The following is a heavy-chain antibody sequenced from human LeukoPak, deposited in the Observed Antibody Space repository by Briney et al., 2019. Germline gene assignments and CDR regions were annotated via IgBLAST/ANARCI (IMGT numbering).Heavy chain of an antibody. CDR3: AGKSGSYFDY. J-gene: IGHJ4*02. CDR2: IYYSGST. Sequence: SETLSLTCTASGGSISSYYWSWIRQPPGKGLEWIGYIYYSGSTNYNPSLKSRVTISVDTSKNQFSLKLSSVTAADTAVYYCAGKSGSYFDYWGQGTLVTVSS. CDR1: GGSISSYY. D-gene: IGHD3-3*01. V-gene: IGHV4-59*01.